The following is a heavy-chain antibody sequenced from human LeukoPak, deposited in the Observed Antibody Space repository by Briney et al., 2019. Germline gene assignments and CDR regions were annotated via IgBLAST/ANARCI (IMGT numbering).Heavy chain of an antibody. CDR3: AKSWGYAANSLHIQH. CDR2: IYITGST. D-gene: IGHD4-23*01. CDR1: GDSIRSGSFH. Sequence: SETLSLTCSVSGDSIRSGSFHWNWIRQPAGKGLGWIGRIYITGSTDYNPPLKSRVTMSVDTSNNQFSLKLTSVTAADTAVYYCAKSWGYAANSLHIQHWGQGARVIVSA. V-gene: IGHV4-61*02. J-gene: IGHJ1*01.